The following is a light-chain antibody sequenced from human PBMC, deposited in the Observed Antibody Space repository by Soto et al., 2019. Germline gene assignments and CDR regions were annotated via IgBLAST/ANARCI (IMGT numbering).Light chain of an antibody. CDR3: QQRAEWPLT. CDR2: DAS. CDR1: QSVSSS. V-gene: IGKV3D-20*02. J-gene: IGKJ4*01. Sequence: EIVMTQSPATLSVSPGERATLSCRASQSVSSSLAWYQQKPGQAPRLLIFDASSRATGIPDRFSGSGSGTDFTLTISRLEPEDFAVYYCQQRAEWPLTFGGGTKVDIK.